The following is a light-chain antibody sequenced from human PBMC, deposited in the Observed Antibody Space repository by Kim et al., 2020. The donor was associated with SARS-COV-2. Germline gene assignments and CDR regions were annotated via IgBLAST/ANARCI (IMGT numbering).Light chain of an antibody. Sequence: VSQGKTASITFSGDKLGDKYACWYQKKPGKSPVLVIYQDSKRPSGIPERFSGSNSGNTATLTISGTQAMDEADYYCQAWDSSTEVFGTGTKVTVL. CDR3: QAWDSSTEV. CDR1: KLGDKY. CDR2: QDS. V-gene: IGLV3-1*01. J-gene: IGLJ1*01.